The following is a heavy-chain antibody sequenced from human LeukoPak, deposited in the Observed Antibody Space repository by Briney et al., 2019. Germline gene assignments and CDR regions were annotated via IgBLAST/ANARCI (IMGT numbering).Heavy chain of an antibody. CDR1: GFTFDDYA. Sequence: GGSLRLSCAASGFTFDDYAMHWVRQAPGKGLEWVSGISWNSGGTGYADSVKGRFTISRDNAKNSLYLQMNSLRAEDTALYYCAKGGSYGYSIRGVDYWGQGTLVIVSS. CDR2: ISWNSGGT. CDR3: AKGGSYGYSIRGVDY. V-gene: IGHV3-9*01. J-gene: IGHJ4*02. D-gene: IGHD6-13*01.